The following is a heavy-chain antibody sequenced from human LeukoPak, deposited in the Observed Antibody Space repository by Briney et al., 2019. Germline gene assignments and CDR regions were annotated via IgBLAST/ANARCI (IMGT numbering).Heavy chain of an antibody. D-gene: IGHD2-21*02. CDR3: ANTFSGGDCYSAFDS. CDR1: GYTFTGYY. CDR2: INPNSGGT. J-gene: IGHJ4*02. V-gene: IGHV1-2*02. Sequence: ASVKVSCKASGYTFTGYYMHWVRQAPGQGLEWMGWINPNSGGTNYAQKFQGRVTMTRDTSISTAYMELSRLGSDDTAVYYCANTFSGGDCYSAFDSWGQGTLVTVSA.